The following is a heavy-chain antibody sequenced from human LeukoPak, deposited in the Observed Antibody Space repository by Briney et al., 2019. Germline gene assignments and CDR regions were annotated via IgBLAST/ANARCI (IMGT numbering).Heavy chain of an antibody. Sequence: GGSLRLSCAASGFTFSSYSMNWVRQAPGKGLEWVSYISSSGSTIYYADSVKGRFTISRDNAKSSLYLQMNSLRAEDTAVYYCAKRRGSSWYQDIEYWGQGTLVTVSS. CDR3: AKRRGSSWYQDIEY. D-gene: IGHD6-13*01. V-gene: IGHV3-48*01. J-gene: IGHJ4*02. CDR2: ISSSGSTI. CDR1: GFTFSSYS.